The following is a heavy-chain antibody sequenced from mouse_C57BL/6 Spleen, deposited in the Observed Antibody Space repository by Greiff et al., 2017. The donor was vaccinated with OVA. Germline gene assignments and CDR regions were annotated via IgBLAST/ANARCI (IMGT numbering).Heavy chain of an antibody. CDR2: IDPSDSYT. CDR3: ARSGYYGSSEAWFAY. Sequence: QVQLQQPGAELVKPGASVKLSCKASGYTFTSYWMQWVKQRPGQGLEWIGEIDPSDSYTNYNQKFKGKATLTVDTSSSTAYMQLSSLTSEDSAVYYCARSGYYGSSEAWFAYWGKGTLVTVSA. CDR1: GYTFTSYW. J-gene: IGHJ3*01. D-gene: IGHD1-1*01. V-gene: IGHV1-50*01.